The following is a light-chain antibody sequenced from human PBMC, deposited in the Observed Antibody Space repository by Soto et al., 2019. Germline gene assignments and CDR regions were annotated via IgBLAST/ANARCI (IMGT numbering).Light chain of an antibody. CDR3: QQYGSSSWT. CDR2: GAS. Sequence: EIVMTQSPAALSVSPGERATLSCRASQSVSSYLAWYQQKPGQAPRLLIYGASTRATGIPARFSGSGSGTEFTLTISRLEPEDFAVYYCQQYGSSSWTFGQGTKVDIK. CDR1: QSVSSY. V-gene: IGKV3-15*01. J-gene: IGKJ1*01.